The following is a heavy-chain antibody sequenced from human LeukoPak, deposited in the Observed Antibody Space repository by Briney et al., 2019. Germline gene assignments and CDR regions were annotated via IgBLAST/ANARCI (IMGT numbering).Heavy chain of an antibody. CDR3: ARDPHLNYDSSGNYYFDY. D-gene: IGHD3-22*01. Sequence: PSETLSLTCTVSGGSISNSFYYWGWIRQPPGKGLEWIGNIYYSGSTYYNPSLKSRVTISVDTSKNQFSLKLGSVTAADTAVYYCARDPHLNYDSSGNYYFDYWGQGTLVTVSS. V-gene: IGHV4-39*07. CDR2: IYYSGST. J-gene: IGHJ4*02. CDR1: GGSISNSFYY.